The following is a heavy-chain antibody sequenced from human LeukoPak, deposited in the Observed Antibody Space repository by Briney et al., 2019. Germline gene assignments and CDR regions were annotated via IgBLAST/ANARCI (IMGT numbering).Heavy chain of an antibody. CDR1: GGSISSYY. CDR3: ARLTWQLGDFGY. CDR2: IYTSGST. Sequence: SETLSLTCTVSGGSISSYYWSWIRQPPGKGLEWIGYIYTSGSTNYNPSLKSRVTISVDTSKNQFSLKLSSVTAADTAVYYCARLTWQLGDFGYWGQGTLVTVSS. J-gene: IGHJ4*02. V-gene: IGHV4-4*09. D-gene: IGHD6-6*01.